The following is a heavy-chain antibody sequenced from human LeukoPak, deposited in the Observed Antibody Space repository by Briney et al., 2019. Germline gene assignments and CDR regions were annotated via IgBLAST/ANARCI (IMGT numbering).Heavy chain of an antibody. Sequence: VLPGGLMRFSCAASGFTFISYAMNWVRQAPGKGLEWVSAISGSGGTTYYADSVKGRFTISRDNSKNTLYLQMHSLRAEDTAVYYCARDLRGLPFVYWGQGTLVTVSS. CDR2: ISGSGGTT. CDR3: ARDLRGLPFVY. J-gene: IGHJ4*02. V-gene: IGHV3-23*01. CDR1: GFTFISYA.